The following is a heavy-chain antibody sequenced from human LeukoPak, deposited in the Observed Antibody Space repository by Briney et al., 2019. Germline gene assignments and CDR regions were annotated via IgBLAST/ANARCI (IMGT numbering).Heavy chain of an antibody. D-gene: IGHD5-12*01. CDR1: GGTFSSYA. CDR3: ATHSPEWRYSGYYNYYYIDV. Sequence: SVKVSCKASGGTFSSYAISWVRQAPGQGLEWMGGIIPIFGTANYAQKFQGRVTITADESTSTAYMELNSLTSEDTAVYHCATHSPEWRYSGYYNYYYIDVWGKGTTVIVSS. V-gene: IGHV1-69*01. J-gene: IGHJ6*03. CDR2: IIPIFGTA.